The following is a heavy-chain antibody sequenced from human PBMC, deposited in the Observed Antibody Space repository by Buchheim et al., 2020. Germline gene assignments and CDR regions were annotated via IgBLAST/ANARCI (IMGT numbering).Heavy chain of an antibody. CDR1: GGSISSSSYY. J-gene: IGHJ4*02. CDR2: IYYSGST. V-gene: IGHV4-39*01. Sequence: QVQLQQWGAGLLKPSETLSLTCTVSGGSISSSSYYWGWIRQPPGKGLEWIGSIYYSGSTYYNPSLKSRVTISVDTSKNQFSLKLSSVTAADTAVYYCAGKYYDILTEPLYFDYWGQGTL. D-gene: IGHD3-9*01. CDR3: AGKYYDILTEPLYFDY.